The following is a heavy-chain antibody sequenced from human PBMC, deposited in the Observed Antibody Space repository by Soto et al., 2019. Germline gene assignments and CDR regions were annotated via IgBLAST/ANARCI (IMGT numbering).Heavy chain of an antibody. CDR1: GFTFSSYA. Sequence: PGGSLRLSCSASGFTFSSYAMHWVRQAPGEGLEYVSAINSNGGVTYYADSVKGRFTISRDNSKNTLYLQMSSLRAEDTAVYYCVKDQGGYSGYVFDYWGQGTLVTVSS. D-gene: IGHD5-12*01. V-gene: IGHV3-64D*06. J-gene: IGHJ4*02. CDR2: INSNGGVT. CDR3: VKDQGGYSGYVFDY.